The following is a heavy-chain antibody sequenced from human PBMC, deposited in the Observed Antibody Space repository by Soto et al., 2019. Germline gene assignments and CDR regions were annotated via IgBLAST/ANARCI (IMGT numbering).Heavy chain of an antibody. CDR3: TREGVATFL. J-gene: IGHJ4*02. CDR1: GDSFTNHW. CDR2: INPGDSDT. D-gene: IGHD1-26*01. V-gene: IGHV5-51*01. Sequence: GESLKISCKGSGDSFTNHWIGWVRQMPGKGLEWMGIINPGDSDTRYSPSFQGQVTISADKSISTVYLQWRSLQASDAAMYYCTREGVATFLWGQGTLVTVSS.